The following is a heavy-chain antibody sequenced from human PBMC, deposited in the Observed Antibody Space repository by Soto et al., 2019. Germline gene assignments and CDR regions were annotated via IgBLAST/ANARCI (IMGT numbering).Heavy chain of an antibody. Sequence: QVQLVHSGAEVKKPGSSVKVSCQASGGTLSSYAINWVREAPGQGLEWMGGIIPIFGTRKYAQKFQGRVTITADKSTSTAHMELSSLRSEDTAVYYSARGLTPTYDYHDGMDVWGQGTTVNVSS. J-gene: IGHJ6*02. D-gene: IGHD7-27*01. CDR3: ARGLTPTYDYHDGMDV. CDR1: GGTLSSYA. V-gene: IGHV1-69*06. CDR2: IIPIFGTR.